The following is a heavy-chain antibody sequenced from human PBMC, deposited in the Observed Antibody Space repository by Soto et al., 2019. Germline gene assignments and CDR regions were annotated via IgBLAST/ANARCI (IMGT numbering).Heavy chain of an antibody. Sequence: QLQLQESGPGLVKPSETLSLTCTVSGGSISSDVYYWGWIRQPPGKGLEWIGTIYYSGSTYSNPSLKSRVTISVDASKNQFSLKRSSVTAADTAVYYCSRLLGPWGQGTLVTVSS. CDR2: IYYSGST. CDR3: SRLLGP. CDR1: GGSISSDVYY. D-gene: IGHD2-15*01. V-gene: IGHV4-39*01. J-gene: IGHJ5*02.